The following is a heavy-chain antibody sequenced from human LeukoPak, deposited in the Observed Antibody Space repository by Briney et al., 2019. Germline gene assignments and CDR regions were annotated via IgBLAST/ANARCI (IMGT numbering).Heavy chain of an antibody. J-gene: IGHJ4*02. CDR1: GFTFSSTT. CDR2: TSHDGTYK. CDR3: VRSRWMNGFDY. D-gene: IGHD1-1*01. Sequence: PGRSLRLSCPAAGFTFSSTTLDWVRLAPGKWREWVAATSHDGTYKYYADSVKGRFTISRDSSKNTLYLQMNSLRPEDTAVYYCVRSRWMNGFDYWGRGTLVTVSS. V-gene: IGHV3-30*04.